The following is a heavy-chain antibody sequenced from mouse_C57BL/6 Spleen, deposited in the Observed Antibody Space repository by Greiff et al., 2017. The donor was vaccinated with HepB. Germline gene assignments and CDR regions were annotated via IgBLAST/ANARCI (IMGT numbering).Heavy chain of an antibody. J-gene: IGHJ3*01. CDR2: INPGSGGT. CDR1: GYAFTNYL. CDR3: ARSGTTVDFAY. D-gene: IGHD1-1*01. V-gene: IGHV1-54*01. Sequence: VQRVESGAELVRPGTSVKVSCKASGYAFTNYLIEWVKQRPGQGLEWIGVINPGSGGTNYNEKFKGKATLTADKSSSTAYMQLSSLTSEDSAVYFCARSGTTVDFAYWGQGTLVTVSA.